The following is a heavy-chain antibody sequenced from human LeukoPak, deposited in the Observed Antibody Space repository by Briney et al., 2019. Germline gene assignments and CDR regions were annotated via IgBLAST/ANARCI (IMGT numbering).Heavy chain of an antibody. CDR3: ARDTAAAQHNWFDP. D-gene: IGHD6-13*01. Sequence: GGSLRLSCAASGFTFSSYGMHWVRQAPGKGLEWMAVIWYDGSNKYYADSVKGRFTISRDNSKNTLYLQMNSLRAEDTAVYYCARDTAAAQHNWFDPWGQGTLVTVSS. CDR1: GFTFSSYG. CDR2: IWYDGSNK. V-gene: IGHV3-33*01. J-gene: IGHJ5*02.